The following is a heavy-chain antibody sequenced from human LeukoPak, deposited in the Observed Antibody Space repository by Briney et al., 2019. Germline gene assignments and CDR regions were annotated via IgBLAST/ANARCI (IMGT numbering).Heavy chain of an antibody. CDR2: INYSGNT. CDR1: GGSITNYY. D-gene: IGHD3-9*01. CDR3: ARDQRYNYFDY. V-gene: IGHV4-59*01. J-gene: IGHJ4*02. Sequence: SETLSLTCSVSGGSITNYYWVWIRQPPGKGLEWIGYINYSGNTDFNPSLESRVTMSLDTSNNQLSLKLTSVTAAGTAMYYCARDQRYNYFDYWGQGILVTVSS.